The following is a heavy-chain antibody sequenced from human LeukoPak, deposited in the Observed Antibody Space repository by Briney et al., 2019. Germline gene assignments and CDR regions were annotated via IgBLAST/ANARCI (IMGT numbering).Heavy chain of an antibody. J-gene: IGHJ3*02. CDR2: ISGSGGST. CDR1: GFTFSSYS. Sequence: GGSLRLSCAASGFTFSSYSMNWVRQAPGKGLEWVSAISGSGGSTYYADSVKGRFIISRDNSKNTLYLQMNSLRAEDTAVYYCANDGAYYDSSTDAFDIWGQGTMVTVSS. V-gene: IGHV3-23*01. D-gene: IGHD3-22*01. CDR3: ANDGAYYDSSTDAFDI.